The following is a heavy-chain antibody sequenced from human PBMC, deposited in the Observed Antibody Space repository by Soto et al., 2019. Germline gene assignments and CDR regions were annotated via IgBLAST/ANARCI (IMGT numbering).Heavy chain of an antibody. J-gene: IGHJ4*02. CDR2: IYYSVNT. D-gene: IGHD2-2*01. V-gene: IGHV4-30-4*01. Sequence: SETLSLTFTVSGGSISSGGSYWGWIRQPPGKGLEWIGYIYYSVNTYFNRSLKSRVTLSVDTSKNQFSLNLSSVTDADTAVYYCVRYCSTTKCPFDYWGQGTLVTV. CDR1: GGSISSGGSY. CDR3: VRYCSTTKCPFDY.